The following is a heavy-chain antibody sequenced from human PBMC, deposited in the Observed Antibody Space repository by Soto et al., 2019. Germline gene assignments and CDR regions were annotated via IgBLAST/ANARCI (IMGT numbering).Heavy chain of an antibody. CDR2: ISTYNGDT. J-gene: IGHJ6*02. Sequence: QVQLVQSGAEVKKPGASVKVSCKASGYTFTTYDIIWVRQAPGQGLEWMGRISTYNGDTNYPQSLQGRLTMTTDTSTTTAYMELRSLTFDDTAVYYCAIDPYHVLMVNAPNLYGMDVWGQGTTVTVSS. CDR1: GYTFTTYD. CDR3: AIDPYHVLMVNAPNLYGMDV. D-gene: IGHD2-8*01. V-gene: IGHV1-18*01.